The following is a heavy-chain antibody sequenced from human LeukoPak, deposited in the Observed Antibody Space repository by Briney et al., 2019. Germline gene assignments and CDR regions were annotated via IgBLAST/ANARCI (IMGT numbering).Heavy chain of an antibody. V-gene: IGHV3-53*01. CDR3: ASGRGRASDYYYGMDV. CDR1: GLTVSSNY. J-gene: IGHJ6*02. Sequence: AGGSLRLSCAASGLTVSSNYMSWVRQAPGKGLEWVSVIYSGGDIYYADSVKGRFTISRDNSKNTLYLQMNSLRAEDTAGYYCASGRGRASDYYYGMDVWGQGTTVTVSS. CDR2: IYSGGDI. D-gene: IGHD3-10*01.